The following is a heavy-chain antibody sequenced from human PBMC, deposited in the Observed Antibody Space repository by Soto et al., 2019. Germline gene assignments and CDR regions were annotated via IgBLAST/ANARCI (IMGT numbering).Heavy chain of an antibody. CDR2: ISGSGGST. Sequence: GGSLRLSCAASGFTFSSYAMSWVRQAPGKGLEWVSAISGSGGSTYYADSVKGRFTISRDNSKNTLYLQMNSLRAEDTAVYYCARVSITMIVVVSHFDYWGQGTLVTVSS. CDR1: GFTFSSYA. CDR3: ARVSITMIVVVSHFDY. D-gene: IGHD3-22*01. V-gene: IGHV3-23*01. J-gene: IGHJ4*02.